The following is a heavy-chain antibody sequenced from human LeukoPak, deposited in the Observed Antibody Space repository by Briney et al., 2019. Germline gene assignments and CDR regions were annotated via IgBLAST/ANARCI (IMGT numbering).Heavy chain of an antibody. CDR3: ARVGPDILAPVFKLYFDY. Sequence: RESLTLSCAASASTLSSYSMSWVRQAPGKGLEWVSSISSSSSYIYYADSVKGRFTISRDNAKNSPYLQMNSLRSEDTAVYYCARVGPDILAPVFKLYFDYWGQGTLVTVYS. V-gene: IGHV3-21*01. CDR1: ASTLSSYS. D-gene: IGHD3-9*01. J-gene: IGHJ4*02. CDR2: ISSSSSYI.